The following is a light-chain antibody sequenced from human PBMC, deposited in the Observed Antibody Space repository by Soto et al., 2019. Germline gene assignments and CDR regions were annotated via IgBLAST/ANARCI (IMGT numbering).Light chain of an antibody. CDR2: AAC. Sequence: DIQMTQSPSTLSASVGDRVTITCRAGESIRTCLALYQHKPGKAPKFLIYAACTLESGVPSRFSGSGSGTEFTLTISSLPPDDFATYYCQQCFWHWTFGQGTKVDIK. J-gene: IGKJ1*01. CDR3: QQCFWHWT. V-gene: IGKV1-5*01. CDR1: ESIRTC.